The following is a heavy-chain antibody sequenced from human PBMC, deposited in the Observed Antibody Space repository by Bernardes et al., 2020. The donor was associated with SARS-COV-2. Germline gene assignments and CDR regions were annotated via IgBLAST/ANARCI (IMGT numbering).Heavy chain of an antibody. J-gene: IGHJ5*02. Sequence: ASVKVSCKASGYTFTGYYMHWVRQAPGQGLEWMGWINPNSGGTNYAQKFQGRVTMTRDTSTDTAYMELSSLRSEDTAVYYCATAPVTTKTGWFDPWGQGTRVTVAA. CDR1: GYTFTGYY. CDR3: ATAPVTTKTGWFDP. V-gene: IGHV1-2*02. CDR2: INPNSGGT. D-gene: IGHD4-17*01.